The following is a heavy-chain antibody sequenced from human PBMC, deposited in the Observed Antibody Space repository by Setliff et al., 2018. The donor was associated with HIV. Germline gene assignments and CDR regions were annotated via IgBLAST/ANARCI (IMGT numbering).Heavy chain of an antibody. CDR2: INNRGDRT. J-gene: IGHJ6*02. Sequence: QPGGSLRLSCEGSGVFCSRHVMRWVRQAPGKGLEWVSGINNRGDRTDYADSVKGRFTVSRDNSRNILYLQMNSLRVEDTALYYCAKELEEGLWVGDHYFYYGMDVWGQGTMVTVSS. CDR1: GVFCSRHV. D-gene: IGHD3-10*01. V-gene: IGHV3-23*01. CDR3: AKELEEGLWVGDHYFYYGMDV.